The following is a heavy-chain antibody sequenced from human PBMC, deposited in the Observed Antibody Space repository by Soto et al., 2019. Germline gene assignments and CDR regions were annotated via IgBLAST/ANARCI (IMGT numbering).Heavy chain of an antibody. D-gene: IGHD5-18*01. CDR2: INPNSGGT. CDR3: ARDLMYFVDTALDFSFDL. Sequence: GXSLKVSCKASVYTFSCYYRHWVRQAPGQGLEWMGWINPNSGGTNYAQKFQGRVTMTRDTSISTAYMELSRLRSDDTAVYYCARDLMYFVDTALDFSFDLWGQGTLVTVSS. V-gene: IGHV1-2*02. CDR1: VYTFSCYY. J-gene: IGHJ5*02.